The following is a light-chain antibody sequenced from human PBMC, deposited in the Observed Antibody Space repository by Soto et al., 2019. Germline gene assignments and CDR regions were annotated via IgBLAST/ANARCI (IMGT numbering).Light chain of an antibody. CDR3: QQYNKWPLT. CDR2: GAS. Sequence: EIVMMQSPVTLSVSPGERATLSCRASQSVSSNLAWYQQKPGQAPRLLIYGASTRTTGFPASFSGSGSGTEFTLTISSLQSGDFAIYYCQQYNKWPLTFGGGTKVESK. J-gene: IGKJ4*01. V-gene: IGKV3-15*01. CDR1: QSVSSN.